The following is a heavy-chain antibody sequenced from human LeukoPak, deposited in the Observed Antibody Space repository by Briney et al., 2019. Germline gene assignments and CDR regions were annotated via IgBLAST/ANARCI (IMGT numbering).Heavy chain of an antibody. Sequence: GASVKVSCKASGYTFTGYYMHWVRQAPGQGLEWMGRINPKSGGTNYAQKFQGRVTMTRDTSISTAYMELSRLRSDDTAVYYCARILGGHSDIFTGLPVRYFDYWGQGILVTVSS. CDR2: INPKSGGT. CDR1: GYTFTGYY. V-gene: IGHV1-2*06. CDR3: ARILGGHSDIFTGLPVRYFDY. J-gene: IGHJ4*02. D-gene: IGHD3-9*01.